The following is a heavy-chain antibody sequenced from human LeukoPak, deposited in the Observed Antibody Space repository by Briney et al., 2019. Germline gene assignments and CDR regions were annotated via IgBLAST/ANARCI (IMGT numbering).Heavy chain of an antibody. CDR2: IKQDGSEK. CDR3: ARAAGGFGTTAYYYMDV. D-gene: IGHD1-14*01. J-gene: IGHJ6*03. Sequence: GGSLRLSCAASGFTFSSYAMHWVRQAPGKGLEWVANIKQDGSEKYYVDSVKGRFTISRDNAKNSLYLQMNSLRAEDTAVYYCARAAGGFGTTAYYYMDVWGKGTTVTVSS. CDR1: GFTFSSYA. V-gene: IGHV3-7*01.